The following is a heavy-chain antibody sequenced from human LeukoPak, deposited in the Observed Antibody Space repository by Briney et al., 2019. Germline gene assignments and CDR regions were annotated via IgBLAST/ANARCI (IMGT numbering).Heavy chain of an antibody. V-gene: IGHV3-30*01. CDR1: GFTFSSYA. D-gene: IGHD3-22*01. J-gene: IGHJ4*02. Sequence: GGSLRLSCAASGFTFSSYAMHWVRQAPGKGLEWVAVISYDGSNKYYADSVKGRFTISRDNSKNTPYLQMNSLRAEDTAVYYCARDRFPGDSSGYYSVIDYWGQGTLVTVSS. CDR3: ARDRFPGDSSGYYSVIDY. CDR2: ISYDGSNK.